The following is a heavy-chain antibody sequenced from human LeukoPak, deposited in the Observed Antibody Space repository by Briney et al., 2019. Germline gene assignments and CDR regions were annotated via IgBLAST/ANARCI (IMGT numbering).Heavy chain of an antibody. J-gene: IGHJ4*02. CDR3: AREVYDSSGYYSYFDY. CDR1: GGSFSGYY. CDR2: INHSGST. D-gene: IGHD3-22*01. Sequence: PSETLSLTCAVYGGSFSGYYWSWIRQPPGKGLEWIGEINHSGSTNYNPSLKSRVTISVDTSKNQFSLKLSSVTAADTAVYYCAREVYDSSGYYSYFDYWGQGTLVTVSS. V-gene: IGHV4-34*01.